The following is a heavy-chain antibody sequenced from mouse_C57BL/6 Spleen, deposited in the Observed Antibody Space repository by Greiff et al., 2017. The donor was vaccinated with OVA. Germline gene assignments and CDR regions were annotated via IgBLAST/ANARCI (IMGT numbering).Heavy chain of an antibody. CDR3: ARTLYGSSPVNFDV. J-gene: IGHJ1*03. CDR2: ISSGSSTI. V-gene: IGHV5-17*01. Sequence: EVKLVESAGGLVKPGGSLKLSCAASGFTFSDYGMHWVRQAPEKGLEWVAYISSGSSTIYYADTVKGRFTISRDNAKNTLFLQMTSLRSEDTAMYYCARTLYGSSPVNFDVWGTGTTVTVSS. CDR1: GFTFSDYG. D-gene: IGHD1-1*01.